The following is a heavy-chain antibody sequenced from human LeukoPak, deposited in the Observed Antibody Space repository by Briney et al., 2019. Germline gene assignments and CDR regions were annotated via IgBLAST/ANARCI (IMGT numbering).Heavy chain of an antibody. V-gene: IGHV3-23*01. CDR3: AKGGKWDVTPFDY. J-gene: IGHJ4*02. CDR2: ISGSGGST. D-gene: IGHD1-26*01. Sequence: GGSLSLSCAASGFTFSSYAMSWVRQAPGKGREWVSGISGSGGSTYYADSVKGRFTISRDNSKNTLYLQVNSLRAEDTAVYYCAKGGKWDVTPFDYWGQGTLVTVSS. CDR1: GFTFSSYA.